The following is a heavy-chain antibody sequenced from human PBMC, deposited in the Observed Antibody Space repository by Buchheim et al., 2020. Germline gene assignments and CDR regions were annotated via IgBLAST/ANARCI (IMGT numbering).Heavy chain of an antibody. CDR1: GDSIRSGGYY. Sequence: QVLLQESGPGLVKPSQTLSLTCSVSGDSIRSGGYYWSWIRKHPGKGLEWIGYMYYSGPTYYNPSIRSRVTISLDTAKNQLSLKLNSVTAADTAVYYCARRDGFNQVFDFWGRGTL. V-gene: IGHV4-31*03. J-gene: IGHJ4*02. D-gene: IGHD5-24*01. CDR2: MYYSGPT. CDR3: ARRDGFNQVFDF.